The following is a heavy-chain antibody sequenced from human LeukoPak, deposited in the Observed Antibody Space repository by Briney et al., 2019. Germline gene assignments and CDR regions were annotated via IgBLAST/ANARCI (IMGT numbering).Heavy chain of an antibody. CDR3: ARGIAVAGTVPYGMDV. D-gene: IGHD6-19*01. CDR1: GGSFRGYY. CDR2: IDHSGNT. Sequence: SETLSLTCAVYGGSFRGYYWSWIRQPPGKGLEWIGEIDHSGNTNYNPSLKSRVTISVDTSKNQFSLKLSSVTAADTAVYYCARGIAVAGTVPYGMDVWGQGTTVTVSS. J-gene: IGHJ6*02. V-gene: IGHV4-34*01.